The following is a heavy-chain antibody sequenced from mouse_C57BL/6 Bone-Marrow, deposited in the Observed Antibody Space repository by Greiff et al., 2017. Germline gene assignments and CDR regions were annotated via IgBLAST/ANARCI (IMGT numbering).Heavy chain of an antibody. CDR2: INPSTGGT. J-gene: IGHJ3*01. D-gene: IGHD2-4*01. CDR3: AISPLLYDYDAPFAY. Sequence: EVKLQESGPELVKPGASVKISCKASGYSFTGYYMNWVKQSPEKSLEWIGEINPSTGGTTYNQKFKAKATLTVDKSSSTAYMQLKSLTSEDSAVYYCAISPLLYDYDAPFAYWGQGTLVTVSA. V-gene: IGHV1-42*01. CDR1: GYSFTGYY.